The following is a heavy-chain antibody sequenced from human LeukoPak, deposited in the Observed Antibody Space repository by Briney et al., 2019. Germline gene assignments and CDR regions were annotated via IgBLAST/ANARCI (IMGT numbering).Heavy chain of an antibody. CDR1: GYTFTSYA. J-gene: IGHJ5*02. CDR3: ARGRRAARFVWAFWFDP. V-gene: IGHV1-8*02. D-gene: IGHD6-6*01. CDR2: MNPNSGNT. Sequence: ASVKVSCKASGYTFTSYAMNWVRQAPGQGLEWMGWMNPNSGNTGYAQKFQGRVTMTRNTSISTAYMELSSLRSEDTAVYYCARGRRAARFVWAFWFDPWGQGTLVTVSS.